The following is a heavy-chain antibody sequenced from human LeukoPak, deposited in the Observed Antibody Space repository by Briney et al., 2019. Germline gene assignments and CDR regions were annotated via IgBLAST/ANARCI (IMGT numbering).Heavy chain of an antibody. CDR2: INPNSGGT. V-gene: IGHV1-2*02. J-gene: IGHJ3*02. CDR3: AREGYYYGSGSSYRSGAFDI. Sequence: GASVKVSCKASGYTFTGYYMHWVRQAPGQGLEWMGWINPNSGGTNYAQKFQGRVTMTRDTPISTAYMELSRLRSDDTAVYYCAREGYYYGSGSSYRSGAFDIWGQGTMVTVSS. CDR1: GYTFTGYY. D-gene: IGHD3-10*01.